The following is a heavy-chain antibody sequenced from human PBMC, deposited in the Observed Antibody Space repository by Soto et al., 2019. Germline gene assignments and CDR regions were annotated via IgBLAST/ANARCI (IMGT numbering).Heavy chain of an antibody. D-gene: IGHD3-9*01. V-gene: IGHV2-5*02. Sequence: QITLKESGPTLVKPTQTLTLTCTFSGFSLSTSGVGVGWIRQPPGKALEWLALIYWDDDKRYSPSLKSRLTIPKDTSKNQVVLTMTNMDPVDTATYYCAHRPLHYDILTGYYLGEGTDNWFDPWGQGTLVTVSS. CDR2: IYWDDDK. CDR3: AHRPLHYDILTGYYLGEGTDNWFDP. J-gene: IGHJ5*02. CDR1: GFSLSTSGVG.